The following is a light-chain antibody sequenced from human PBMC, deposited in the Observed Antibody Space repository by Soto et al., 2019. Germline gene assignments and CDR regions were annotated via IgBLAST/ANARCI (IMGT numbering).Light chain of an antibody. CDR1: QSVLYSSNNKNY. CDR2: WAS. V-gene: IGKV4-1*01. CDR3: QQYESTPPT. Sequence: DIVMTQSPDSLAVSLGERATINCKSSQSVLYSSNNKNYLDWYQQRPGQPPKLLIYWASTRESGVPDRFSGSGSGTDFTLTITSLQAEDVAVYYCQQYESTPPTFGHGTKVEIK. J-gene: IGKJ2*01.